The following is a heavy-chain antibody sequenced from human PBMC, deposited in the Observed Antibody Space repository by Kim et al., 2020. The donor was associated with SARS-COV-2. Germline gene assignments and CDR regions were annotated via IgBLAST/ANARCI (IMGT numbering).Heavy chain of an antibody. CDR3: AKDLNYGSGDHESFDI. Sequence: GGSLRLSCAAFGFTFSSCGMHWVRQAPGKGLEWVAVTSHDESKKFYAGSVKGRFTISRDNSKNTLYLQMNSLSAEDTAVYYCAKDLNYGSGDHESFDIWGQGTMVTVSS. CDR2: TSHDESKK. D-gene: IGHD3-10*01. V-gene: IGHV3-30*18. CDR1: GFTFSSCG. J-gene: IGHJ3*02.